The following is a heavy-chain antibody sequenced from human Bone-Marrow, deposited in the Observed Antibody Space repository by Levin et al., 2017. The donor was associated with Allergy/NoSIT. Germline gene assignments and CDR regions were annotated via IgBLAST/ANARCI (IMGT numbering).Heavy chain of an antibody. CDR3: ASGGAVAAAGH. CDR2: IYSGGST. CDR1: GFTVSSNY. Sequence: GGSLRLSCAASGFTVSSNYMTWVRQAPGKGLEWVSLIYSGGSTHYADSVKGRFTISRDNSKNTLFLQMNSLRVEDTAAYYCASGGAVAAAGHWGQGTLVTVSS. V-gene: IGHV3-53*01. D-gene: IGHD6-19*01. J-gene: IGHJ4*02.